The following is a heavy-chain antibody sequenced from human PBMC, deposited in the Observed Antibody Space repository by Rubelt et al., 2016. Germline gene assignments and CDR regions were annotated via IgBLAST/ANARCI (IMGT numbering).Heavy chain of an antibody. V-gene: IGHV4-39*01. CDR3: ARTYYYDSSGPVDY. Sequence: QLQLQESGPGLVKPSETLSLTCTVSGGSISSSSYYWGWIRQPPGKGLEWIGSIYYSGSTYYNPSLKSRVTISVDTSKNQFSLKWSSVTAADTAVYYCARTYYYDSSGPVDYWGQGTLVTVSS. D-gene: IGHD3-22*01. J-gene: IGHJ4*02. CDR1: GGSISSSSYY. CDR2: IYYSGST.